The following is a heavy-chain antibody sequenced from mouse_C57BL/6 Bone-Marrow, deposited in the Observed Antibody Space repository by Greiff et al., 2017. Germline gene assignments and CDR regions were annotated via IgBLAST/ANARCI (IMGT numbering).Heavy chain of an antibody. CDR3: ARYRWGGWFAD. Sequence: VQLQQSGAELMKPGASVKLSCKASGYTFTGYWMQWVKQRPGHGLEWIGEIIPGSGSTNYNEKFKSKATFTADTSSSTAYLQLSSLTSEDSAIYYCARYRWGGWFADWGQGTLVTVS. D-gene: IGHD4-1*01. V-gene: IGHV1-9*01. CDR2: IIPGSGST. CDR1: GYTFTGYW. J-gene: IGHJ3*01.